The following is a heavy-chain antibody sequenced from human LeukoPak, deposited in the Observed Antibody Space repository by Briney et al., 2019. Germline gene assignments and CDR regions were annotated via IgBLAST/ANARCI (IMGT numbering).Heavy chain of an antibody. J-gene: IGHJ3*02. CDR2: SAWDGDE. V-gene: IGHV2-70*11. CDR1: GFSLSTSGMC. Sequence: ESGPTLVNPTQTLTLTCTVSGFSLSTSGMCVTWIRQSPGKALEWLARSAWDGDEYVSPSLRTRLTLSKDTSRNQVVLTMTNMDPVDTATYYCARLRGDCSTSGNDAFDIWGQGTLVAVSS. D-gene: IGHD2-21*02. CDR3: ARLRGDCSTSGNDAFDI.